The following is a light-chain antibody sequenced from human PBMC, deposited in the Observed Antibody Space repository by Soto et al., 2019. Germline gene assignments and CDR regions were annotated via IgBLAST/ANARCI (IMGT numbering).Light chain of an antibody. CDR2: DAS. CDR3: QQSYSSPTT. V-gene: IGKV1-5*01. Sequence: DIQMTQSPSTLSASVGDRVTVTCRASQSMGRSLAWYQQKPGKAPKLLIYDASSLESGVPSRFSGSGSGTDFTLTVNSLQPEDFATYYCQQSYSSPTTFGQGTRLEIK. J-gene: IGKJ5*01. CDR1: QSMGRS.